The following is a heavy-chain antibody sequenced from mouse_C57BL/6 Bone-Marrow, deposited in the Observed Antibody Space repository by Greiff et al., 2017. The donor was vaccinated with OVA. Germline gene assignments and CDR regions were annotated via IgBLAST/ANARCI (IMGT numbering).Heavy chain of an antibody. V-gene: IGHV1-55*01. Sequence: VKVVESGAELVKPGASVKMSCKASGYTFTSYWITWVKQRPGQGLEWIGDIYPGSGSTNYNEKFKSKATLTVDTSSSTAYMQLSSLTSEDSAVYYCARTNWENAMDYWGQGTSVTVSS. CDR3: ARTNWENAMDY. J-gene: IGHJ4*01. CDR1: GYTFTSYW. CDR2: IYPGSGST. D-gene: IGHD4-1*01.